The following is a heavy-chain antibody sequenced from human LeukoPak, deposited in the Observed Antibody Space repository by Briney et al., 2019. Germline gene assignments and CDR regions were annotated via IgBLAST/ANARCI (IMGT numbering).Heavy chain of an antibody. J-gene: IGHJ4*02. CDR2: LSGSGGST. V-gene: IGHV3-23*01. CDR3: ANLVQQLVLGVY. CDR1: GFTFSSYA. D-gene: IGHD6-13*01. Sequence: GGSLRLSCAASGFTFSSYAMSWVRQAPGKGLEWVSALSGSGGSTYYADSVKGRFTISRDNSKNTLYLQMNSLRAEDTAVYYCANLVQQLVLGVYWGQGTLVTVSS.